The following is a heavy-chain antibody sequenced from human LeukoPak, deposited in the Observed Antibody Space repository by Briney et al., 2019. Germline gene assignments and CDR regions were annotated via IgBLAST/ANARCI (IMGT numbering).Heavy chain of an antibody. J-gene: IGHJ4*02. D-gene: IGHD6-13*01. CDR1: GGSISSYY. V-gene: IGHV4-59*01. Sequence: SETLSLTCTVSGGSISSYYWSWIRQPPGKGLEWIGYIYYSGSTNYNPSLKSRVTISVDTSKNQFSLKLSSVTAADTAVYHCACLAAASNFDYWGQGTLVTVSS. CDR2: IYYSGST. CDR3: ACLAAASNFDY.